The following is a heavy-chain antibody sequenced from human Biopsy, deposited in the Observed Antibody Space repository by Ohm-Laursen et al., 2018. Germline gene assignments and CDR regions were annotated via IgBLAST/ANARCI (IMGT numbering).Heavy chain of an antibody. D-gene: IGHD6-19*01. J-gene: IGHJ4*02. CDR1: GGSFSGYY. Sequence: TLSLTCAVYGGSFSGYYWSWIRQPPGKGLEWIGEINHSGSTNYNPSLKSRVTISVDTSKNQFSRKLSSVTAADTAVYYCARGRLRAVARFDYWGQGTLVTVSS. V-gene: IGHV4-34*01. CDR2: INHSGST. CDR3: ARGRLRAVARFDY.